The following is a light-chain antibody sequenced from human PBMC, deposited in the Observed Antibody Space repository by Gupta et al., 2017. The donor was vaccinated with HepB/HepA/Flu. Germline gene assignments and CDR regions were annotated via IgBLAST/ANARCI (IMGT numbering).Light chain of an antibody. J-gene: IGLJ1*01. CDR3: KAYATTYTYV. CDR1: SSDVGAQNF. V-gene: IGLV2-14*03. Sequence: QSALTQPASVSGSPGPSITISCTGTSSDVGAQNFVSWYQQHPGKAPKLIIYDVFNRPSGVSNRFSGSKSGNTASLTIAGLQAEDEADYHCKAYATTYTYVFGTGTKVTVL. CDR2: DVF.